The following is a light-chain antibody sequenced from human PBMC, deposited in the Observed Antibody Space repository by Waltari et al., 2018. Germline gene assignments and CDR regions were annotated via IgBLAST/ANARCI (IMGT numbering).Light chain of an antibody. CDR2: EVD. J-gene: IGLJ3*02. CDR3: CSYAGGSTPWV. Sequence: QSALTQPASVSGSPGQSITISCTGTSSDVGSYNLVSWYQQYPGKAPKLMVYEVDKRPSGVSHRFSGSKSGSTASLTISGLQAEDEADYYCCSYAGGSTPWVFGGGTKLTVL. CDR1: SSDVGSYNL. V-gene: IGLV2-23*02.